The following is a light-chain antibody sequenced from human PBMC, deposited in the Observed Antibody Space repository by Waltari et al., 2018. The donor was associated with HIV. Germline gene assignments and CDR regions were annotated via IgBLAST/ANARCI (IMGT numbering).Light chain of an antibody. V-gene: IGKV3-20*01. CDR3: QQYGTSVRYT. CDR1: QSVSGRD. J-gene: IGKJ2*01. CDR2: GAS. Sequence: EIVLTHSPGTLSLSPGERATLSCRAGQSVSGRDIAWYQQKPGQAPRLIIYGASNRDPGSPDRFSGSGLGPVFTLTISRLEPEDCAVYYCQQYGTSVRYTFGQGTKLDIK.